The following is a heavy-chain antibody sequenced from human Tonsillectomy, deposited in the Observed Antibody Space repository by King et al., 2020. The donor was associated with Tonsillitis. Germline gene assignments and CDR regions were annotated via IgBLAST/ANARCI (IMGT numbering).Heavy chain of an antibody. J-gene: IGHJ4*02. CDR2: ISSNGGST. CDR3: ARDQSSGWYNWFGGWGNVDY. D-gene: IGHD6-19*01. CDR1: GFTFSSYA. V-gene: IGHV3-64*01. Sequence: VQLVESGGGLVQPGGSLRLSCAASGFTFSSYAMHWVRQAPGKGLEYVSAISSNGGSTYYANSVKGRFTISRDNSKNTLYLQMGSLRAEDMALYYCARDQSSGWYNWFGGWGNVDYWGQGTLVTVSS.